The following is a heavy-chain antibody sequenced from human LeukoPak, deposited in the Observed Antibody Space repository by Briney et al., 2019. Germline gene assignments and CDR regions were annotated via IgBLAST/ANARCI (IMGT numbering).Heavy chain of an antibody. V-gene: IGHV3-20*04. Sequence: GGSLRLSCAASGFTFDDYGMSWVRQAPGKGLEWVSGINWNGGSTGYADSVKGRFTISRDNAKNTLYLQMNSLRAEDTAVYYCARADGGWYHYYYYMDVWGKGTTVTVSS. J-gene: IGHJ6*03. CDR2: INWNGGST. D-gene: IGHD6-19*01. CDR1: GFTFDDYG. CDR3: ARADGGWYHYYYYMDV.